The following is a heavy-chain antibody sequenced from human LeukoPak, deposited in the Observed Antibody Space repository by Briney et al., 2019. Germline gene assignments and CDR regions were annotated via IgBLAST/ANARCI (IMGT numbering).Heavy chain of an antibody. CDR2: INHSGST. CDR3: ARGLEYSRSSRYYYMDV. Sequence: SETLSLTCAVYGGSFSGYYWSWIRQPPGKGLEWIGEINHSGSTNYNPSLKSRVTISVDTSKNQFSLKLSSVTAADTAVYYCARGLEYSRSSRYYYMDVWGKGTTVTVSS. J-gene: IGHJ6*03. D-gene: IGHD6-6*01. CDR1: GGSFSGYY. V-gene: IGHV4-34*01.